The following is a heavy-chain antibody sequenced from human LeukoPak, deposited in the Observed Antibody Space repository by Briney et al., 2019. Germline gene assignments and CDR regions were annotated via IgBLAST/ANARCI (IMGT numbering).Heavy chain of an antibody. V-gene: IGHV4-59*01. CDR3: ARDGSGSYAFDI. D-gene: IGHD1-26*01. J-gene: IGHJ3*02. Sequence: PSETLSLTCTVSGGSISSYYWSWIRQPPGKGLEWIGYIYYSGSTNYNPSLKSRVTISVDTSKNQFSLKLSSVTAADTAVYYCARDGSGSYAFDIWGQGTMVTVSS. CDR2: IYYSGST. CDR1: GGSISSYY.